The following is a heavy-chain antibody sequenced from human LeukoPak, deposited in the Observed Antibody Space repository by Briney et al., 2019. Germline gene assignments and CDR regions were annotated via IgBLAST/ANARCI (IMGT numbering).Heavy chain of an antibody. D-gene: IGHD3-9*01. Sequence: ASVKVSCKASGYTFTSYAISWVRQAPGQGLEWMGWINPNSGGTNYAQKFQGRVTMTRDTSITTAYMEMSRLRSDDTALYYCARSPHILTGENFDYWGQGTLVTVSS. J-gene: IGHJ4*02. CDR1: GYTFTSYA. CDR2: INPNSGGT. V-gene: IGHV1-2*02. CDR3: ARSPHILTGENFDY.